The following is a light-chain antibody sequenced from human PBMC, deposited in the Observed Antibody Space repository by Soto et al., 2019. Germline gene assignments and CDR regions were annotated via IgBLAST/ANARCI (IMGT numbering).Light chain of an antibody. V-gene: IGKV3-20*01. CDR1: QSVSSSY. J-gene: IGKJ2*01. CDR3: QQYGSSSVT. CDR2: GSS. Sequence: EIVLTQSPGTLSLSPGERDTLSCRASQSVSSSYLAWYQQKPDQAPRLLIYGSSSRATGIQDRFSGSGSGTDFSLTISSLEPEDFAVYYCQQYGSSSVTFGQGTKLEIK.